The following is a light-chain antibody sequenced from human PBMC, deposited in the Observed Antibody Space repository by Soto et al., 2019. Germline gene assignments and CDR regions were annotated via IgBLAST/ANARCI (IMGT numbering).Light chain of an antibody. Sequence: DIQMTQSPSTLSASVGDRVTITCRASQSISSWLAWYQQKPGKAPKLLIYDASSLESGVPSRFRGSGSGTEFTLTISSLQPDDVATYYCQQYNDYSWTFGQGTKVDIK. J-gene: IGKJ1*01. CDR2: DAS. CDR1: QSISSW. CDR3: QQYNDYSWT. V-gene: IGKV1-5*01.